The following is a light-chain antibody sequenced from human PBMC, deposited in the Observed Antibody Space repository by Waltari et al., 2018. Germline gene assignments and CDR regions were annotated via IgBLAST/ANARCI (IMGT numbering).Light chain of an antibody. CDR3: CSYAGSSTVM. CDR1: TRNVGNYDL. Sequence: QSALTQPAPVSGSPGTSITIPCTGTTRNVGNYDLFSWYHTPPGKSPKLIISEVNKRPSGISDRFSGSKSGNTASLTISGLLTEDEADYYCCSYAGSSTVMFGGGTKLTVL. CDR2: EVN. J-gene: IGLJ3*02. V-gene: IGLV2-23*02.